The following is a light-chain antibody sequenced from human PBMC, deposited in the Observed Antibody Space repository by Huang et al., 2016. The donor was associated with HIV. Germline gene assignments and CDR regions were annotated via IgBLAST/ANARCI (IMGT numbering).Light chain of an antibody. CDR2: GAS. CDR3: QQANSFPRT. CDR1: QGISSW. J-gene: IGKJ1*01. Sequence: DIQMTQSPSSVSAFVGDTVTITCRASQGISSWFAWYQQKPGKAPKLLIYGASSLQIDVPSRFSGSGSGTNFSLTISSLQPEDFATYYCQQANSFPRTFGQGTKVEIK. V-gene: IGKV1-12*01.